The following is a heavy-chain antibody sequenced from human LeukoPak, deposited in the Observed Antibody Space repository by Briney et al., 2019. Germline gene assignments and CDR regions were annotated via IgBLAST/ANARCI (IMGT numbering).Heavy chain of an antibody. CDR2: ISYDGSNK. J-gene: IGHJ4*02. V-gene: IGHV3-30*18. CDR1: GFTFSSYG. CDR3: AKDLSSCWSEY. D-gene: IGHD6-19*01. Sequence: GGSLRLSCAASGFTFSSYGMHWVRQAPGKGLEWVAVISYDGSNKYYADSVKGRFTISRDNSKNTLYLQMNSLRAEDTAVYYCAKDLSSCWSEYWGPGTLVTVSS.